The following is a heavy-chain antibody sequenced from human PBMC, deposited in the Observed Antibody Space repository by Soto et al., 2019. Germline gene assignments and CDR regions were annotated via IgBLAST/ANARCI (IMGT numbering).Heavy chain of an antibody. CDR3: ARTGDYETSYYFDY. CDR1: GGTFSSYA. J-gene: IGHJ4*02. D-gene: IGHD4-17*01. Sequence: ASVKVSCKASGGTFSSYAISWVRQAPGQGLEWMGGIIPIFGTANYAQKFQGRVTITADESTSTAYMELSSLRSEDTAVYYCARTGDYETSYYFDYWGQGTLVTVSS. CDR2: IIPIFGTA. V-gene: IGHV1-69*13.